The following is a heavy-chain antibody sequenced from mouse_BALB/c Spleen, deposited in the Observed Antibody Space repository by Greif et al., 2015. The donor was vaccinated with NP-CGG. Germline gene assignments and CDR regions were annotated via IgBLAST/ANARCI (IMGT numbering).Heavy chain of an antibody. V-gene: IGHV1-4*01. Sequence: QVQLKESGAELARPGASVKMSCKASGYTFTSYTMHWVKQRPGQGLEWIGYINPSSGYTNYNQKFKDKATLTADKSSSTAYMQLSSLTSEDSAVYCCAREREVRQKGLAYWGQGTLVTVSA. J-gene: IGHJ3*01. CDR1: GYTFTSYT. CDR2: INPSSGYT. CDR3: AREREVRQKGLAY. D-gene: IGHD2-14*01.